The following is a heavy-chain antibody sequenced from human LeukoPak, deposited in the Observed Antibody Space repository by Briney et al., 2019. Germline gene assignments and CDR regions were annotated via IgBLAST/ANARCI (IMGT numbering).Heavy chain of an antibody. V-gene: IGHV3-48*03. J-gene: IGHJ5*02. CDR1: GFTFSSYE. CDR2: ISSSGSTI. Sequence: PGGSLRLSCAASGFTFSSYEMNWVRQAPGKGLEWVSYISSSGSTIYYADSVKGRFTISRDNAKNSLYLQMNSLRAEDTAVYYCAAMETVRRGYSSGWANWFDPWGEGTLVTVSS. D-gene: IGHD6-19*01. CDR3: AAMETVRRGYSSGWANWFDP.